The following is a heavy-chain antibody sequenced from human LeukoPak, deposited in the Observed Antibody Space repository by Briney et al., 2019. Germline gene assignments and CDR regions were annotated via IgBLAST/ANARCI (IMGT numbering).Heavy chain of an antibody. CDR3: ARKGGGLRYGMDV. CDR2: INGDGSST. J-gene: IGHJ6*02. D-gene: IGHD3-16*01. Sequence: QSGGSLRLSCAASGFTFSSYWMHWVRQAPGKGLVWVSRINGDGSSTTYADSVKGRFTISRDNAKNTLYLQMNSLRAEDTAVYYCARKGGGLRYGMDVWGQGTTVTVSS. V-gene: IGHV3-74*01. CDR1: GFTFSSYW.